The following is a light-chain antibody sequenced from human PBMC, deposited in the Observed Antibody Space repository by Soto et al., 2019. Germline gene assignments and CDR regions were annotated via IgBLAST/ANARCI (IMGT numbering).Light chain of an antibody. J-gene: IGKJ1*01. CDR3: QQANSFPPT. Sequence: DIQMTLSPSSVSASVGDRVTITCRASQGISSWLAWYQQKPGKAPKLLIYAASRLQSGLPSRFSGSGAGTDFTLTISRLQADEFATDGCQQANSFPPTFGQGTKVEMK. CDR1: QGISSW. V-gene: IGKV1-12*01. CDR2: AAS.